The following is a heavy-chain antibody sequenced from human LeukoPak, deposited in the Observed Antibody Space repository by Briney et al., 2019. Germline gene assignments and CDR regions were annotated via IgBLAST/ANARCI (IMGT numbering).Heavy chain of an antibody. Sequence: PSETLSLTCAVYGGSFSGYYWSWIRQPPGKGLEWIGEINHSGSTNYNPSLKSRVTISVDTSKNQFSLKLSSVTAADTAVYYCARGLSSSSPAAALDYWGQGTLVTVSS. D-gene: IGHD6-13*01. CDR2: INHSGST. V-gene: IGHV4-34*01. CDR3: ARGLSSSSPAAALDY. CDR1: GGSFSGYY. J-gene: IGHJ4*02.